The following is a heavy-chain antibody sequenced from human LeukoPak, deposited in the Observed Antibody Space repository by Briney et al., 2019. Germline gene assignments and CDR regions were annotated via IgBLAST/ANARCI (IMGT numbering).Heavy chain of an antibody. Sequence: GGSLRLSCAASGFSFSSYAMSWVRQAPGKGLEWVSAICCSGGSTYYADSVKGRFTISRDNSKNTLYLQMNSLRVEDTAVYYCALPGVVGYWGQGTLVTVSS. D-gene: IGHD3-10*01. CDR2: ICCSGGST. CDR1: GFSFSSYA. CDR3: ALPGVVGY. V-gene: IGHV3-23*01. J-gene: IGHJ4*02.